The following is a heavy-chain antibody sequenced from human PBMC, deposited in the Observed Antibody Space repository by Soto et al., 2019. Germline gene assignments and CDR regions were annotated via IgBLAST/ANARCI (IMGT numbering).Heavy chain of an antibody. CDR1: GFSVDDYA. D-gene: IGHD3-10*01. J-gene: IGHJ4*02. Sequence: EVQLVESGGGLIQPGRSLRLSCAASGFSVDDYAMHWVRQVSGKCLEWITGISWNRGPIGYADSVKGRFTISRDNAKNSLYLKLNSLRAEDTALYYCARDVWSRASGPPDSWGQGTLVTVSS. CDR3: ARDVWSRASGPPDS. CDR2: ISWNRGPI. V-gene: IGHV3-9*01.